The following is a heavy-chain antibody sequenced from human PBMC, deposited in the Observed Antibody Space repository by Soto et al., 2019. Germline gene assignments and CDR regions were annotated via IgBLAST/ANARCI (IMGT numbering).Heavy chain of an antibody. J-gene: IGHJ4*02. Sequence: SETLSLTCNVSGFAISRGYYWSWVRQPPGKGLEWIGSIYPSVSSYHNPSLETRLTLSIDTSKNQFTLKLASVTAADTALYFCAREKVGTTFFDNWGQGTQVTVS. CDR3: AREKVGTTFFDN. CDR1: GFAISRGYY. CDR2: IYPSVSS. V-gene: IGHV4-38-2*02. D-gene: IGHD1-1*01.